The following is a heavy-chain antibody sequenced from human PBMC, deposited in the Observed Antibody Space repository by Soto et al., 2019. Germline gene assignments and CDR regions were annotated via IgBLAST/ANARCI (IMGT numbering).Heavy chain of an antibody. Sequence: SETLSLTCAVYGGSFSSYYWGWIRQPPGKGLEWIGSIYYSGSTYNNPSLKSRVTISVDTSKKQFSLKLSSVTAADTAVYYCARHRGGLFFEFDYWGQGTLVTVSS. J-gene: IGHJ4*02. CDR3: ARHRGGLFFEFDY. CDR1: GGSFSSYY. D-gene: IGHD3-16*01. CDR2: IYYSGST. V-gene: IGHV4-39*01.